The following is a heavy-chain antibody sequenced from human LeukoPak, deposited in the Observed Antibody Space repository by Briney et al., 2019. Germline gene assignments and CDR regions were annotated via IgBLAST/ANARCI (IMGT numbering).Heavy chain of an antibody. Sequence: GGSLRLSCAASGFTFSSYAMHWVRQAPGKGLEWVAVISYDGSNKYYADSVKGRFTISRDNSKNTLYLQMNSLRAEDTAVYYCARDPTPFYGSGSYSGYWGQGTLVTVSS. D-gene: IGHD3-10*01. CDR3: ARDPTPFYGSGSYSGY. V-gene: IGHV3-30-3*01. J-gene: IGHJ4*02. CDR2: ISYDGSNK. CDR1: GFTFSSYA.